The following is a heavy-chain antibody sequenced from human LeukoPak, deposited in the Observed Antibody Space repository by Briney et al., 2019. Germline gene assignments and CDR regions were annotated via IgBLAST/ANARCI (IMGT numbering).Heavy chain of an antibody. J-gene: IGHJ4*02. CDR2: INPNSGGT. Sequence: GASVKVSCKASGYTFTGYYMHWVRQAPGQGLEWMGWINPNSGGTNYAQKFQGRVTMTRDTSISTAYMELSRLRSDDTAVYYCARDLEQLVPLFDHWGQGTLVTVSS. CDR3: ARDLEQLVPLFDH. V-gene: IGHV1-2*02. D-gene: IGHD6-6*01. CDR1: GYTFTGYY.